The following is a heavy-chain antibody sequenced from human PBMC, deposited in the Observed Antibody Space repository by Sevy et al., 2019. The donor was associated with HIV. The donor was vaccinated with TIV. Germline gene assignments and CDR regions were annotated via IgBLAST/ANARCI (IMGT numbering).Heavy chain of an antibody. D-gene: IGHD3-3*01. CDR3: AKAPYYDFWSHNYNNWFDP. J-gene: IGHJ5*02. V-gene: IGHV3-23*01. CDR1: GFRFSAFG. Sequence: GGSLRLSCVASGFRFSAFGMAWVRQAAGEGLEWVSGINGGGGSTYYRNSVKGRFTVSRDNSKNTWYLQMNSLRADETAVYYCAKAPYYDFWSHNYNNWFDPWGQGTLVTVSS. CDR2: INGGGGST.